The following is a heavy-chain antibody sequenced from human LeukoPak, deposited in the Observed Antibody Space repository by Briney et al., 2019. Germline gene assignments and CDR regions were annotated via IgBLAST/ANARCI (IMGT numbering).Heavy chain of an antibody. CDR2: MNPNSGNT. CDR1: GYTFTSYD. V-gene: IGHV1-8*01. J-gene: IGHJ6*03. D-gene: IGHD6-13*01. Sequence: ASVKVSCKASGYTFTSYDINWVRQATGQGLEWMGWMNPNSGNTGYAQKFQGRVTMTRNTSISTAYMELSSLRSEDTAVYYCARRGSSWSLYYYYYYYMDVWGEGTTVTVSS. CDR3: ARRGSSWSLYYYYYYYMDV.